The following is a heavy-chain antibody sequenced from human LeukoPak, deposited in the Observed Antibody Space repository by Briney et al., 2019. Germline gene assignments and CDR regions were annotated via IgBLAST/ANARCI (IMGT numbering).Heavy chain of an antibody. CDR2: IYFSGST. Sequence: SETLSLTCTVSNGSISSSVYYWGWIRQPPGTGLEWIANIYFSGSTYSNPSLKSRVTISVDTSKNQFSLKLNSVTAADTAVYYCASFRKGGATIIDYGAQEPLAPVPS. V-gene: IGHV4-39*01. J-gene: IGHJ4*02. CDR1: NGSISSSVYY. CDR3: ASFRKGGATIIDY. D-gene: IGHD1-26*01.